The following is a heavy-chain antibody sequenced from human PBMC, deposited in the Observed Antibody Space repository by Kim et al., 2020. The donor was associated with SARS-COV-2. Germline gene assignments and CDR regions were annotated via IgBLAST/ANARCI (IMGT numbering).Heavy chain of an antibody. CDR1: GFTVTTNY. V-gene: IGHV3-66*01. J-gene: IGHJ6*02. D-gene: IGHD2-15*01. Sequence: GGSLRLSCAASGFTVTTNYMSWVRQAPGKGLEWVSVIYRGGNTHYADSVRGKFTVSRDTSKNPVYLQMNSLRNEDTAVYYCARDRYQDGMDVWGQGTTVT. CDR2: IYRGGNT. CDR3: ARDRYQDGMDV.